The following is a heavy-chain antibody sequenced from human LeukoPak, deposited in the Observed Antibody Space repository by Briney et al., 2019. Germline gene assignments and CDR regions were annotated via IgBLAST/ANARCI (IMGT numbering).Heavy chain of an antibody. D-gene: IGHD3-22*01. CDR3: ARGTGDSCKD. CDR1: GDSVSNNSAV. J-gene: IGHJ4*02. V-gene: IGHV6-1*01. CDR2: TYYRSKWRN. Sequence: TLSLTCAISGDSVSNNSAVWNWIRQSPSRGLEWLGRTYYRSKWRNDYAVSVKSRITISPDTSKNQFSLQLNSVTPEDTAVYYCARGTGDSCKDWGLGTLVTVSS.